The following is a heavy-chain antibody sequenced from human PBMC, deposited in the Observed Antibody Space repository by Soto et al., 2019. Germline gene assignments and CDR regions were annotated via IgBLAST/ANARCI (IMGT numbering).Heavy chain of an antibody. D-gene: IGHD3-9*01. CDR3: VRTGTDILTGYPGY. V-gene: IGHV4-39*01. Sequence: TFSRYWMSWIRQPPGKGLEWIGSIYYSGSTYYNPSLKSRVTISVDTSKNQFSLKLSSVTAADTAVYYCVRTGTDILTGYPGYWGQGTLVTVYS. CDR1: TFSRYW. J-gene: IGHJ4*02. CDR2: IYYSGST.